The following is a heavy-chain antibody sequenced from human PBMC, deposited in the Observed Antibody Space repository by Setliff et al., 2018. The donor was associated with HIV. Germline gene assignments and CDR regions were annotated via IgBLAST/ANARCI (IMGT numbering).Heavy chain of an antibody. V-gene: IGHV4-39*01. CDR2: IYHSGNT. Sequence: SETLSLTCTVSGGSISNSGYFWDNSGYYWGWIRQPPGKGLEWIGSIYHSGNTYYNPSLKSRVTISMDTSKNQFSLKLTSVTAADTAVYYCARHPRHYDILTGYRYYYMDVWGKGTTVTVSS. CDR1: GGSISNSGYFWDNSGYY. CDR3: ARHPRHYDILTGYRYYYMDV. J-gene: IGHJ6*03. D-gene: IGHD3-9*01.